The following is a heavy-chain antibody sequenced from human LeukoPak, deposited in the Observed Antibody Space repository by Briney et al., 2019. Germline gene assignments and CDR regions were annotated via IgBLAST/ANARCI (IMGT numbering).Heavy chain of an antibody. D-gene: IGHD1-26*01. CDR1: GFSFSSYS. CDR2: ISSSSSTI. V-gene: IGHV3-48*04. J-gene: IGHJ6*02. CDR3: ARLEWEILPAMDV. Sequence: GGSLRLSCVASGFSFSSYSTNWVRQAPGKGLEWVSYISSSSSTIYYADSVKGRFTVSRDNAKNSVYLQMNSLRAEDTAVYYCARLEWEILPAMDVWGQGTTVTLS.